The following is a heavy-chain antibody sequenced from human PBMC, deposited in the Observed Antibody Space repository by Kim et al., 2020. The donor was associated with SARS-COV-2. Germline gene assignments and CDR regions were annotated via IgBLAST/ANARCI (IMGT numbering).Heavy chain of an antibody. Sequence: SVKVSCKASGGTFSSYAISWVRQAPGQGLEWMGGIIPIFGTANYAQKFQGRVTITADESTSTAYMELSSLRSEDTAVYYCARDLVGLDDYVWGSYRYPDAFDIWGQGTMVTVSS. D-gene: IGHD3-16*02. CDR1: GGTFSSYA. CDR2: IIPIFGTA. J-gene: IGHJ3*02. CDR3: ARDLVGLDDYVWGSYRYPDAFDI. V-gene: IGHV1-69*13.